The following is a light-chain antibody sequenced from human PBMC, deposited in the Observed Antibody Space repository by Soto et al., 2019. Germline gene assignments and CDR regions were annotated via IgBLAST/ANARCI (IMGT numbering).Light chain of an antibody. Sequence: EIELTQSPGTPSLSPGERATLSCRASQSVSSSYLAWYQQKPGQAPRLLIYGASSRPTGIPDRFSGSGSGTDFTLTISRLEPEDFAVYYCQQYHRSPRTFGQGTRLEIK. CDR2: GAS. CDR3: QQYHRSPRT. CDR1: QSVSSSY. J-gene: IGKJ5*01. V-gene: IGKV3-20*01.